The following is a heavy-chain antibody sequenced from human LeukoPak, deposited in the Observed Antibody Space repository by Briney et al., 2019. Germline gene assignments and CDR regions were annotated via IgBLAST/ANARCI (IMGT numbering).Heavy chain of an antibody. D-gene: IGHD3-16*01. Sequence: GGSLRLSCAASGFTFTIYAMSWVRQAPGKGLECVSAISGSGGGTYYADSVKGRFTISRDNSKNTLYLQMSSLRAEDTAIYYCAKGLTSADYGGYWGQGALVTVSS. V-gene: IGHV3-23*01. J-gene: IGHJ4*02. CDR1: GFTFTIYA. CDR2: ISGSGGGT. CDR3: AKGLTSADYGGY.